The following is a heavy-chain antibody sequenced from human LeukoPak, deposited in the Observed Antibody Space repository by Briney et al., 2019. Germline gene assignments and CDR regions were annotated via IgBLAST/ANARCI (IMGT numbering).Heavy chain of an antibody. CDR3: ACHYGLGPFDY. Sequence: SETLSLTCTVSGGSISSYYRSWIRQPPGKGLEWIGYIYYSGSTNYNPSLKSRVTISVDTSKNQFSLKLSSVTAADTAVYYCACHYGLGPFDYWGQGTLVTVSS. CDR2: IYYSGST. V-gene: IGHV4-59*08. J-gene: IGHJ4*02. CDR1: GGSISSYY. D-gene: IGHD3-16*01.